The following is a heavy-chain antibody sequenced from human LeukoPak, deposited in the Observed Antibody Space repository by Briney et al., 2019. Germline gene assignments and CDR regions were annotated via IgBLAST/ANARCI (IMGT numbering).Heavy chain of an antibody. Sequence: GSSVKVSYKTSGYTFTSYGLSWVRQAPGQGLEWMGCIITYNGNTYYTQKTQGRVTMTTATSTSTAYMELRSLRSDHTAVYYCAKTTTTSEAYFYYSMDVWGKGTTVTVSS. CDR2: IITYNGNT. V-gene: IGHV1-18*01. CDR3: AKTTTTSEAYFYYSMDV. J-gene: IGHJ6*03. D-gene: IGHD4-11*01. CDR1: GYTFTSYG.